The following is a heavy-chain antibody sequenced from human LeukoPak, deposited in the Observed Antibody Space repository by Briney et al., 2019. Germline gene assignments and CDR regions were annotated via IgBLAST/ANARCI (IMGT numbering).Heavy chain of an antibody. CDR3: ARDYGSGSYDYYGMDV. J-gene: IGHJ6*04. V-gene: IGHV3-21*01. CDR2: ISSSSSYI. CDR1: GFTFSSYS. D-gene: IGHD3-10*01. Sequence: GGSLRPSCAASGFTFSSYSMNWVRQAPGKGLEWVSSISSSSSYIYYANSVKGRFTISRDNAKNSLYLQMNSLRAEDTAVYYCARDYGSGSYDYYGMDVWGKGTTVTVSS.